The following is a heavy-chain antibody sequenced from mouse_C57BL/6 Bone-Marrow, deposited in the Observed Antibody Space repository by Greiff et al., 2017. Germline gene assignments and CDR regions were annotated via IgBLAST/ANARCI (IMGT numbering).Heavy chain of an antibody. V-gene: IGHV2-5*01. Sequence: VQLKQSGPGLVQPSQSLSITCTVSGFSLTSYGVHWVRQSPGKGLEWLGVIWRGGSTDYNAAFMSRLSITKDNSNSQVFFKMNSLQADDTDIYYCAKNHGSSLYWYFDVWGTGTTVTVSS. CDR1: GFSLTSYG. CDR2: IWRGGST. J-gene: IGHJ1*03. CDR3: AKNHGSSLYWYFDV. D-gene: IGHD1-1*01.